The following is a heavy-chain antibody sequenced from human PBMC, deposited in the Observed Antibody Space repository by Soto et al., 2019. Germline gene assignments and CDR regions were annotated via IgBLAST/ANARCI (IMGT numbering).Heavy chain of an antibody. D-gene: IGHD1-26*01. Sequence: PVGSLRLSCAASGFTFSSYEMNWVRQAPGKGLEWVSYISSSGSTIYYADSVKGRFTISRDNAKNSLYLQMNSLRAEDTAVYYCARDEVEGATDMDVWGQGTTVTVSS. V-gene: IGHV3-48*03. CDR2: ISSSGSTI. CDR1: GFTFSSYE. CDR3: ARDEVEGATDMDV. J-gene: IGHJ6*02.